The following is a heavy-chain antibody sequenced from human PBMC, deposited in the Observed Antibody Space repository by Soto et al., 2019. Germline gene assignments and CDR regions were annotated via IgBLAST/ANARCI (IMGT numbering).Heavy chain of an antibody. V-gene: IGHV3-66*01. D-gene: IGHD2-2*01. CDR2: IYSGGSI. CDR1: GLNVSSNY. CDR3: ASRCSSTSCPPLLHDAFDI. Sequence: PGGLLRLPCAASGLNVSSNYMSWVRQAPGKGLEWVSVIYSGGSIYYADSVKGRFTISRDNSKNTLYLQMNSLRAEDTAVYYCASRCSSTSCPPLLHDAFDIWGQGTMVTVSS. J-gene: IGHJ3*02.